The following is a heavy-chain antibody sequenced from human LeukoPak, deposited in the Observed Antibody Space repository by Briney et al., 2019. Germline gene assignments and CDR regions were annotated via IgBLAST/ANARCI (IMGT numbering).Heavy chain of an antibody. Sequence: SETLSLTCTVSGGSISSYYWSWIRQPAGKGLEWIGRIYTSGSTNYNPSLKSRVTMSVDTSKNQFSLKLSSVTAADTAVYYCARDINYYDTSGYGFDYWGQGTQVTVSS. D-gene: IGHD3-22*01. CDR2: IYTSGST. J-gene: IGHJ4*02. V-gene: IGHV4-4*07. CDR3: ARDINYYDTSGYGFDY. CDR1: GGSISSYY.